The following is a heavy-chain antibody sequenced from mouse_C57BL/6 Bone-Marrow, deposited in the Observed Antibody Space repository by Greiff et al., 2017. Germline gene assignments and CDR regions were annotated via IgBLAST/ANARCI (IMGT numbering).Heavy chain of an antibody. CDR1: GYTFTDYY. Sequence: VQLKESGPVLVKPGASVKMSCKASGYTFTDYYMNWVKQSHGKSLEWIGVINPYNGGTSYNQKFKSKATLTVDTSSSTAYMQLSSLTSEDSAVYYCARWDDYYWYFDVWGTGTTVTVSS. J-gene: IGHJ1*03. CDR3: ARWDDYYWYFDV. CDR2: INPYNGGT. D-gene: IGHD2-4*01. V-gene: IGHV1-19*01.